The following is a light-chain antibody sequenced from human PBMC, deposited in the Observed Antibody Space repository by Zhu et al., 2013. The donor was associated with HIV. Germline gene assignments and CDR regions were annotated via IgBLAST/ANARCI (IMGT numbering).Light chain of an antibody. Sequence: EIVMTQSPATLSVSPGERATLSCRASQSISGNLAWYQQKGGQAPRLLIHGASRRATGIPDRFSGSGSGTEFTLTIDRLEPEDFAVYHCQVYTTSPTYTFGQGARLDI. CDR1: QSISGN. V-gene: IGKV3D-15*02. J-gene: IGKJ2*01. CDR3: QVYTTSPTYT. CDR2: GAS.